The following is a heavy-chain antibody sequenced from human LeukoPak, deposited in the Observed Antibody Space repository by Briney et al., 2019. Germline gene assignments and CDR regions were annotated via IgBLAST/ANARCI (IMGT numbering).Heavy chain of an antibody. Sequence: PGGSLRLSCAASGFTFDDYTMHWVRQAPGKGLEWVSLISWDGGSTYYADSVKGRFTISRDNSNNSLYLQMNSLRTEDTALYYCAKDGTKYNWNEPYYYYMDVWGKGTTVTVSS. V-gene: IGHV3-43*01. CDR2: ISWDGGST. J-gene: IGHJ6*03. CDR3: AKDGTKYNWNEPYYYYMDV. D-gene: IGHD1-1*01. CDR1: GFTFDDYT.